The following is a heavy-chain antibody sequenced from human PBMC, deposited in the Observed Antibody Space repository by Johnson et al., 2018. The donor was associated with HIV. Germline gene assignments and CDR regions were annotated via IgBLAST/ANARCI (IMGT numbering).Heavy chain of an antibody. D-gene: IGHD3-16*01. J-gene: IGHJ3*01. CDR3: ARGRGGDAISFDV. V-gene: IGHV3-20*04. CDR1: GFRFDDYG. CDR2: INWNGGST. Sequence: VQLVEAGGGLVKPGGALRLSCAASGFRFDDYGMSWVRQAPGKGLEWVSGINWNGGSTGYVDSVKGRFIISRENAKNSLYLQMNSLRVEDTALYYCARGRGGDAISFDVWGQGTMVIVSS.